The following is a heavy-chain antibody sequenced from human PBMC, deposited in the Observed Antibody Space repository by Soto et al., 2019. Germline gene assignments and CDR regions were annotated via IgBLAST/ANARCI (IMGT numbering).Heavy chain of an antibody. D-gene: IGHD3-22*01. J-gene: IGHJ4*02. CDR1: GLTFSNAW. CDR3: TTGLSNGYYNFDY. V-gene: IGHV3-15*01. Sequence: GGSLRLTCAASGLTFSNAWMSWVRQAPEKGLEWVGRIKGEADGGTTDYAAPVKGRITISRDHSKDTLYLQMNSLKTEDTAVYYCTTGLSNGYYNFDYWGQGTPVTVSS. CDR2: IKGEADGGTT.